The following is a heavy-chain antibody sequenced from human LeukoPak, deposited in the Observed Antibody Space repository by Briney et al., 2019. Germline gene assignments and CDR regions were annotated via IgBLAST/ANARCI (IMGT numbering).Heavy chain of an antibody. D-gene: IGHD4-23*01. J-gene: IGHJ3*02. CDR1: GCSISSYY. CDR2: IYYSGST. Sequence: SETLSLTCTVSGCSISSYYWSWIRQPPGKGLEWIGYIYYSGSTNYNPSLKSRVTISVDTSKNQFSLKLSSVTAADTAVYYCARGLTTVVLDAFDIWGQGTMVTVSS. V-gene: IGHV4-59*01. CDR3: ARGLTTVVLDAFDI.